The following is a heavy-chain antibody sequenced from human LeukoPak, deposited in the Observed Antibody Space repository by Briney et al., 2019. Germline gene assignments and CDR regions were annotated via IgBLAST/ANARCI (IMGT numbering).Heavy chain of an antibody. CDR1: GGTFSSYA. D-gene: IGHD6-13*01. Sequence: SVKVSFKASGGTFSSYAISWVRQAPGQGREWMGGIIPIFGVANKAQKYQGRVRVTTDESTSTAYMELSSLRSEDTAVYYCARDMEQQLVSGSAFDIWGQGTMVTASA. CDR3: ARDMEQQLVSGSAFDI. V-gene: IGHV1-69*05. J-gene: IGHJ3*02. CDR2: IIPIFGVA.